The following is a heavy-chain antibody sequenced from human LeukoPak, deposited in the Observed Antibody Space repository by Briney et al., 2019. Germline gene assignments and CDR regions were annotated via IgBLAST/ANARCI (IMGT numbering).Heavy chain of an antibody. V-gene: IGHV4-61*02. CDR3: AFPNSGYPYDAFDI. Sequence: PSETLFLTCTVSGGSISSGSYYWSWIRQPAGKGLEWIGRIYTSGSTNYNPSLKSRITMLVDTSKNQFSLRLSSVTAADTAVYYCAFPNSGYPYDAFDIWGQGTVVTVS. D-gene: IGHD3-22*01. CDR2: IYTSGST. J-gene: IGHJ3*02. CDR1: GGSISSGSYY.